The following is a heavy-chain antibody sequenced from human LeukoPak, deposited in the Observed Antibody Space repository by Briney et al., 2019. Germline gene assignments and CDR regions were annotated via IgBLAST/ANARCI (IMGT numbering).Heavy chain of an antibody. Sequence: GGSLRLSCAASGFTFSDYYMSWIRQAPGKGLEWVSYISSSGSTIYYADSVKGRFTISRDNAKNSLYLQMNSLRAEDTVVYYCARVRDYYGSGSYYIDYWGQGTLVTVSS. V-gene: IGHV3-11*01. CDR2: ISSSGSTI. CDR3: ARVRDYYGSGSYYIDY. CDR1: GFTFSDYY. J-gene: IGHJ4*02. D-gene: IGHD3-10*01.